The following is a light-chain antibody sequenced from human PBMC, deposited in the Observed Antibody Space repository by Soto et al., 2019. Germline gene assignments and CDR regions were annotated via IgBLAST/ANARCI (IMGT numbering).Light chain of an antibody. Sequence: QSALTQPASVSGSPGQSITISCTGTSSDVGGYNYVSWYQQHPVKAPKLMIYDVSNRPSGVSNRFSGSKSGNTASLTISGFQAEDETDYYCSSYTSSSLYVFGTGTKLTVL. CDR2: DVS. CDR1: SSDVGGYNY. J-gene: IGLJ1*01. V-gene: IGLV2-14*01. CDR3: SSYTSSSLYV.